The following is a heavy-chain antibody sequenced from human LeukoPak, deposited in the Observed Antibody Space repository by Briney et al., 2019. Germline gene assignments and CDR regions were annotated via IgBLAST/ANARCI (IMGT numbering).Heavy chain of an antibody. J-gene: IGHJ5*02. CDR1: GGSISSYY. CDR2: IYTSGST. V-gene: IGHV4-4*07. CDR3: ARDVRNMVRGVIRNWFDP. D-gene: IGHD3-10*01. Sequence: SETLSLTCTVSGGSISSYYWSWIRQPAGKGLEWIGRIYTSGSTNYNPSLKSRVTMSVDTSKNQFSLKLSSVTAADTAVYYCARDVRNMVRGVIRNWFDPWGQGTLVTVSS.